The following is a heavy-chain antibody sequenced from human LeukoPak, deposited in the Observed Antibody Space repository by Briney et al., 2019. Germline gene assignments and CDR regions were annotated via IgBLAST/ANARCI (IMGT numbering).Heavy chain of an antibody. J-gene: IGHJ4*02. D-gene: IGHD3-10*01. CDR2: ISGNGGGI. Sequence: GGSLRLPCATAGFNFRGQYMSGLRQAPGKGPEWLSYISGNGGGIAYADSAKGRFTISRDNARSLLHLQMNNLRVEDTAVYYCVIQAGTAGGQWSRGTLIAVSS. CDR1: GFNFRGQY. V-gene: IGHV3-11*01. CDR3: VIQAGTAGGQ.